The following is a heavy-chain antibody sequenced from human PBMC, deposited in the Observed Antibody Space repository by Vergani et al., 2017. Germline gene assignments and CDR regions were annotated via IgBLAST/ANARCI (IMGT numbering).Heavy chain of an antibody. CDR2: IHHSGAT. J-gene: IGHJ6*02. CDR1: DASIMTNPY. D-gene: IGHD3-10*01. V-gene: IGHV4-38-2*01. CDR3: ARHRGSGGFFHSSYFYGMDV. Sequence: QVQLQESGPGLVKPSETLTLTCDVSDASIMTNPYWGWFRQSPGKGLEWIGCIHHSGATHDYSSLKKRVSISFVSSSTFSLSLTAVTAADTAIYYCARHRGSGGFFHSSYFYGMDVWGQGTTVTVSS.